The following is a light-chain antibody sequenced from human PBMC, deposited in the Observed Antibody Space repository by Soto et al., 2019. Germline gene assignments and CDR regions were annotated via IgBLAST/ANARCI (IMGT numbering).Light chain of an antibody. CDR1: QAISNC. V-gene: IGKV1-27*01. CDR2: AAS. Sequence: DIQMTQSPSSLSASVGDRVTITCRASQAISNCLAWYQQKPGKVPKLLIYAASTLQSGVPSRFSGSGSGTDFTLTISSLQPEDVATYYCQKDNSAPFTFGPGTKVDLK. J-gene: IGKJ3*01. CDR3: QKDNSAPFT.